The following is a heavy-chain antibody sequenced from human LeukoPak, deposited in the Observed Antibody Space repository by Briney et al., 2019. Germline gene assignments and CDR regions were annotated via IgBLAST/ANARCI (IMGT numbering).Heavy chain of an antibody. V-gene: IGHV1-2*02. Sequence: GASVKVSCKASVYTFTDYYMHWVRQAPGQGLEWMGWINPNSGGTNYAQKFPGRVTMTRDTSITTAYMELSRLRSDDTAVYYCARIGYNHYFDYWGQGTLVTVSS. J-gene: IGHJ4*02. CDR1: VYTFTDYY. D-gene: IGHD5-24*01. CDR2: INPNSGGT. CDR3: ARIGYNHYFDY.